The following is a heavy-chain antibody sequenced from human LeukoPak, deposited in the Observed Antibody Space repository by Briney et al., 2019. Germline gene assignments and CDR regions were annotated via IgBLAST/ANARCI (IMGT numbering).Heavy chain of an antibody. V-gene: IGHV4-39*01. CDR3: ARQVGYCSGGSCYSNY. D-gene: IGHD2-15*01. CDR2: IYYSGST. CDR1: GGSISSYY. J-gene: IGHJ4*02. Sequence: PSETLSLTCTVSGGSISSYYWGWIRQPPGKGLEWIGSIYYSGSTYYNPSLKSRVTISVDTSKNQFSLKLSSVTAADTAVYYCARQVGYCSGGSCYSNYWGQGTLVTVSS.